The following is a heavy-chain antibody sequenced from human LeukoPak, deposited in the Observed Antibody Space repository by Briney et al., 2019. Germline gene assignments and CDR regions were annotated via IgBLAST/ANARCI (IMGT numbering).Heavy chain of an antibody. CDR2: IHPGDSDT. J-gene: IGHJ4*02. D-gene: IGHD3-10*01. CDR1: GYSFTSYW. Sequence: GESLEISCKGSGYSFTSYWITWVRQMPGKGLEWMGIIHPGDSDTRYSPSFQGQVTISADKSISTAYLQWSSLKASDTAIYYCARRTDSGGIDYWGQGTLVTVSS. CDR3: ARRTDSGGIDY. V-gene: IGHV5-51*01.